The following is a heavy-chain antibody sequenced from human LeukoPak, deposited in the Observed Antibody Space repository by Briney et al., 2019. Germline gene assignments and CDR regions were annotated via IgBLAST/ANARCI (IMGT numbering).Heavy chain of an antibody. CDR2: IYPGDSDT. Sequence: GESLKISCKGSGYRFTSYWIAWVRQMPWKGLESMGIIYPGDSDTRYSPSFQGQVTISADKSISTAYLQWSSLKASDTAMYYCARGLGYSGSWYFDYWGQGTLVTVSS. CDR3: ARGLGYSGSWYFDY. J-gene: IGHJ4*02. CDR1: GYRFTSYW. V-gene: IGHV5-51*01. D-gene: IGHD6-13*01.